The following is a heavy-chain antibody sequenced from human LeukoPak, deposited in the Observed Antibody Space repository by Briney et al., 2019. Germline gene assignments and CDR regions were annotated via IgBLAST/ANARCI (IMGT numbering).Heavy chain of an antibody. J-gene: IGHJ6*03. CDR2: INHSGST. CDR1: GGSFSGYY. Sequence: KPSETLSLTCAVYGGSFSGYYWSWIRQPPGKGLEWIGEINHSGSTNYNPSLKSRVTISVDTSKNQFSLKLSSVTAADTAVYYCARVPYYYYYYMDVWGKGTTVTVSS. CDR3: ARVPYYYYYYMDV. V-gene: IGHV4-34*01.